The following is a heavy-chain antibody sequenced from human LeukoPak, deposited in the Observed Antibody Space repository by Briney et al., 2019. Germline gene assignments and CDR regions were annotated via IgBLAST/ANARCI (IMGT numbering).Heavy chain of an antibody. D-gene: IGHD3-22*01. CDR2: VNPNSGNT. CDR3: ARGRLQDYYDSSGYHYYYYYYYMDV. V-gene: IGHV1-8*03. Sequence: ASVKVSCKASGYTFTSYDINWVRQATGQGLEWMGWVNPNSGNTGYAQKFQGRVTITRNTSISTAYMELSSLRSEDTAVYYCARGRLQDYYDSSGYHYYYYYYYMDVWGKGTTVTVSS. CDR1: GYTFTSYD. J-gene: IGHJ6*03.